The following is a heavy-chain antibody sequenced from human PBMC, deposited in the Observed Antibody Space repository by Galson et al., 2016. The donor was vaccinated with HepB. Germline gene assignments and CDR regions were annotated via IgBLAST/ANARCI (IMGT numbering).Heavy chain of an antibody. D-gene: IGHD1-14*01. CDR1: GFTFTSSW. Sequence: SLRLSCADSGFTFTSSWMAWVRQAPGKGLEWLANINQDGSTRNHVDSVEGRFTISRDNAKNSVFLQMNSLRAEDTAVYYCARDKAYNKFDFWGQVTLVPVSS. CDR2: INQDGSTR. J-gene: IGHJ4*02. CDR3: ARDKAYNKFDF. V-gene: IGHV3-7*03.